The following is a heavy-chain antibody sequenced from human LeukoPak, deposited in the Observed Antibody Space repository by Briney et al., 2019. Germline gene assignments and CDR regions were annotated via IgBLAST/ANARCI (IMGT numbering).Heavy chain of an antibody. CDR1: GFTFSNAW. V-gene: IGHV3-15*01. CDR2: IKSKTDGGTT. J-gene: IGHJ4*02. CDR3: TTDIMYYYDSSGNY. Sequence: PGGSLRLSCAASGFTFSNAWMSWVRQTPGKGLEWVGRIKSKTDGGTTDYAAPVKGRFNNSRDDSKNTLYLQMNSLKTEDTAVYYCTTDIMYYYDSSGNYWGQGTLVTVSS. D-gene: IGHD3-22*01.